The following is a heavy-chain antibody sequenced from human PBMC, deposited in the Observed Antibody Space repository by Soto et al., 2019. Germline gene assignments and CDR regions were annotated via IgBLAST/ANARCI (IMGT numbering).Heavy chain of an antibody. J-gene: IGHJ4*02. CDR2: TSGSCGST. Sequence: GGSLSLSCAASGFTFSSYAMCWVRQAPGKGLEWVSATSGSCGSTYYAASVKGRFTISRDNSKNTLYLQMNSLRAEDTAVYYCAKTLYYYDRICYQWGQGTLVTVSS. V-gene: IGHV3-23*01. CDR1: GFTFSSYA. CDR3: AKTLYYYDRICYQ. D-gene: IGHD3-22*01.